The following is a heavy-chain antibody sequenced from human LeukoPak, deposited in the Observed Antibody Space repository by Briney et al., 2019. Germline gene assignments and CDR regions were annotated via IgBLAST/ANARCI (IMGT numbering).Heavy chain of an antibody. Sequence: GGSLRLSCAASGFTVSSNYMSWVRQAPGKGLEWVSVIYSGGSTYYADSVKGRFTISRDNSKNTLYLQMNSLRAEDTAVYYCARWGYCSGGSCSYRDYYYGMDVWGQGTTVTVSS. D-gene: IGHD2-15*01. V-gene: IGHV3-66*01. J-gene: IGHJ6*02. CDR3: ARWGYCSGGSCSYRDYYYGMDV. CDR1: GFTVSSNY. CDR2: IYSGGST.